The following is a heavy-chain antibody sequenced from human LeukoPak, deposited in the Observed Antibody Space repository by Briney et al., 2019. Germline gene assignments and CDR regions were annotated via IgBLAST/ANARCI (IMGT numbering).Heavy chain of an antibody. J-gene: IGHJ4*02. D-gene: IGHD3-9*01. CDR3: AKWGDYDILTGYYDSDY. CDR2: IGGRDGGT. V-gene: IGHV3-23*01. CDR1: GFTFSNYA. Sequence: GASLRLSCAASGFTFSNYAMSWVRQAPGKGLEWASAIGGRDGGTYYADSVKGRFTVSRDDPKNTLYLQMNTLRAEDTAVYYCAKWGDYDILTGYYDSDYWGQGTLVTVSS.